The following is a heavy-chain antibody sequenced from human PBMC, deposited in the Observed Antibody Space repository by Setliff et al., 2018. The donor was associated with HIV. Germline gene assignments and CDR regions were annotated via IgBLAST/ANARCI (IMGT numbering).Heavy chain of an antibody. J-gene: IGHJ6*03. V-gene: IGHV4-39*01. CDR2: IYYNGSP. CDR1: GASIGSSHYY. CDR3: ARHCGYSPGQICYYYLDI. Sequence: PSETLSLTCSVSGASIGSSHYYWGWIRQPPGKGLGWVASIYYNGSPFYNPSLKSRVTISVDTSKNQFSLNLSSVTAADTAVYYCARHCGYSPGQICYYYLDIWGKGTTVTVSS. D-gene: IGHD5-18*01.